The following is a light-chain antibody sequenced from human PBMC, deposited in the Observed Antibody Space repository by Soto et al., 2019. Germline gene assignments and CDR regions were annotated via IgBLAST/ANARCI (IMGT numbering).Light chain of an antibody. CDR3: QQYNNWPPWT. Sequence: EIVMTQSPATLSVSPGERATLSCRAGQSVSSNLAWYQQKPGQAPRLLIYDASNRAAGVPARFSGSGSGTDFTLTISSLQPEDVAVYYCQQYNNWPPWTFGQGTKVDIK. V-gene: IGKV3D-15*01. J-gene: IGKJ1*01. CDR1: QSVSSN. CDR2: DAS.